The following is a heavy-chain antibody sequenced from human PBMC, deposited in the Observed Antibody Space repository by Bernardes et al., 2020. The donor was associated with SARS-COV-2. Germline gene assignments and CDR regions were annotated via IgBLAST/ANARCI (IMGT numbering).Heavy chain of an antibody. Sequence: GGSLRLSCAASGFTLGIWAMRWVRQSPGKGLEWVSAISGDGTRTYYTDSVRGRFTISRDTSKTTLYLQMNSLRAEDTAIYYCATYRALCGTDCYSGDVWGRGTLVTVSS. J-gene: IGHJ2*01. CDR2: ISGDGTRT. V-gene: IGHV3-23*01. CDR1: GFTLGIWA. CDR3: ATYRALCGTDCYSGDV. D-gene: IGHD2-21*02.